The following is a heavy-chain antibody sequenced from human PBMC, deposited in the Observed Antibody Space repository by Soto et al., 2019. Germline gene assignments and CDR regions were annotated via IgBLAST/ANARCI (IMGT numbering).Heavy chain of an antibody. V-gene: IGHV4-30-4*01. CDR1: GGSISSGDYY. Sequence: SETLSLTCSVSGGSISSGDYYWEWIRQPPGKGLEWIGYISNSGSTYYSPSLNSRITMSLDTSKNEFSLRLYSVTAADTAVYYCVRGDTSGYYNWFDPWGQGSLVTV. D-gene: IGHD3-22*01. CDR2: ISNSGST. CDR3: VRGDTSGYYNWFDP. J-gene: IGHJ5*02.